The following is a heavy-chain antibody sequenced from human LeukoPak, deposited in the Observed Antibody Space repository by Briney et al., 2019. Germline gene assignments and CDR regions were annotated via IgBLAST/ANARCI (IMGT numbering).Heavy chain of an antibody. Sequence: ASVKVSCKASGYTFTGYYMHWVRQAPGQGLEWMGWINPNSGGTNYAQKFQGRVTMTRDTSISTAYMELSRLRSDDTAVYYCARVRLGVVVTAAISAFDPWGQGTLVTVSS. CDR3: ARVRLGVVVTAAISAFDP. J-gene: IGHJ5*02. V-gene: IGHV1-2*02. D-gene: IGHD2-2*02. CDR2: INPNSGGT. CDR1: GYTFTGYY.